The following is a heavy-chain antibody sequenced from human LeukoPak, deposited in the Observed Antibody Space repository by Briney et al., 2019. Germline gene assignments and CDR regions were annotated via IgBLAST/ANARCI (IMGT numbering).Heavy chain of an antibody. V-gene: IGHV3-30*04. CDR2: ISYDGSNK. D-gene: IGHD6-6*01. CDR3: ARGVGSSENFDY. J-gene: IGHJ4*02. Sequence: GGSLRLSCAASGFSLTTYAMGWVRQAPGKGLEWVAVISYDGSNKYYADSVKGRFTISRDNSKNTLYLQMNSLRAEDTAVYYCARGVGSSENFDYWGQGTLVTVSS. CDR1: GFSLTTYA.